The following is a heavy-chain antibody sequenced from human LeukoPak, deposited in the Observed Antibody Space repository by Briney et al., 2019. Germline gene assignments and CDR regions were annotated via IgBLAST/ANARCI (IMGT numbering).Heavy chain of an antibody. CDR2: INSDGSST. CDR3: ARANYYGSGRAAFDI. V-gene: IGHV3-74*01. D-gene: IGHD3-10*01. CDR1: GFTFSSYW. J-gene: IGHJ3*02. Sequence: SGGSLRLSCAASGFTFSSYWMYWVRQAPGKGLVWVSRINSDGSSTSYADSVKGRFTISRDNAKNTLYLQMNSLRAEDTAVYYCARANYYGSGRAAFDIWGQGTMVTVSS.